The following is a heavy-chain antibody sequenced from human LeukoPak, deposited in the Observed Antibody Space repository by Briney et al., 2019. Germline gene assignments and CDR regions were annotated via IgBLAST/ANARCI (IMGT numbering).Heavy chain of an antibody. CDR3: ARDSYYDSSGYYNL. D-gene: IGHD3-22*01. J-gene: IGHJ5*02. CDR1: GFIFSSYG. Sequence: PGGSLRLSCAASGFIFSSYGMHWVRQAPGKGLEWVAVIWYDGSNKYYADSVKGRFTISRDNSKNTLYLQMNSLRAEDTAVYYCARDSYYDSSGYYNLWGQGTLVTVSS. CDR2: IWYDGSNK. V-gene: IGHV3-30*19.